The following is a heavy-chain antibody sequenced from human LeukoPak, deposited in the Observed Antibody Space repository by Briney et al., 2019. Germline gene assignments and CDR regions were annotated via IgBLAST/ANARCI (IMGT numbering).Heavy chain of an antibody. CDR2: GLYTGNT. CDR1: GGSIAVNHYY. J-gene: IGHJ4*02. V-gene: IGHV4-39*02. CDR3: AREHRSSKDFDS. D-gene: IGHD6-6*01. Sequence: SETLSLTCSVSGGSIAVNHYYWGWIHQPPGKGLEWIGSGLYTGNTYSNPSLRSRVTISVDTSKNEFSLTMNSVTAADTAVYYCAREHRSSKDFDSWGQGAQMIVSS.